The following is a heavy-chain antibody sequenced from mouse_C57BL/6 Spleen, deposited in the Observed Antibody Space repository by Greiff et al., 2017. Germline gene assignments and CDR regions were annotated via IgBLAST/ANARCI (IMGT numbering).Heavy chain of an antibody. CDR2: IRNKANGYTT. Sequence: EVQLVESGGGLVQPGGSLSLSCAASGFTFTDYYMSWVRQPPGKALEWLGFIRNKANGYTTEYSASVKGRFTISRDNSQSILYRQMNALRAEDSATYYCASFIYDGYHEDAMDYWGQGTSVTVSS. D-gene: IGHD2-3*01. V-gene: IGHV7-3*01. J-gene: IGHJ4*01. CDR1: GFTFTDYY. CDR3: ASFIYDGYHEDAMDY.